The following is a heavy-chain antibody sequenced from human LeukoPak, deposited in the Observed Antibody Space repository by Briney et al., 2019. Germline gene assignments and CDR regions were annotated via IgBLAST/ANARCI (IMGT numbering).Heavy chain of an antibody. V-gene: IGHV1-18*01. Sequence: GASVKVSRQGSGYTFTSYGLSWVGQAAGQGREWMGWISSYYGNTNYVQKLQGRVTKPTETSTSTAYMELRSLRSDGTGVYFCARDDELGARGDAFDIGGQGTMVTVSS. CDR1: GYTFTSYG. CDR3: ARDDELGARGDAFDI. CDR2: ISSYYGNT. J-gene: IGHJ3*02. D-gene: IGHD3-16*01.